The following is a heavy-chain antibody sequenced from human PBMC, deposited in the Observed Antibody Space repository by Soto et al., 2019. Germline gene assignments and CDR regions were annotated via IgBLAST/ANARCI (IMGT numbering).Heavy chain of an antibody. CDR1: GCTIRNSTYN. CDR3: ARSHSNIRYCSSTSCYFFRFDP. V-gene: IGHV4-39*01. Sequence: SEPLSLTSNNSGCTIRNSTYNRGWKRQPPGKGLEWIGSIYYSGSTYYNPSLKSRVTISVDTSKNQFSLKLSSVTAADTAVYCCARSHSNIRYCSSTSCYFFRFDPWGQG. D-gene: IGHD2-2*01. J-gene: IGHJ5*02. CDR2: IYYSGST.